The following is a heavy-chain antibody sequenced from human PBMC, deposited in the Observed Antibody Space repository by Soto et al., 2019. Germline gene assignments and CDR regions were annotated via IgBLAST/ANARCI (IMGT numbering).Heavy chain of an antibody. CDR3: ARAAGGGYCSGGSCYSRAFDI. J-gene: IGHJ3*02. V-gene: IGHV4-38-2*01. CDR1: GYSISSGYY. D-gene: IGHD2-15*01. Sequence: PSETLSLTCAVSGYSISSGYYWGWIRQPPGKGLEWIGSIYHSGSTYYNPSLKSRVTISVDTSKNQFSLKLSSVTAADTAVYYCARAAGGGYCSGGSCYSRAFDIWGQGTMVTVS. CDR2: IYHSGST.